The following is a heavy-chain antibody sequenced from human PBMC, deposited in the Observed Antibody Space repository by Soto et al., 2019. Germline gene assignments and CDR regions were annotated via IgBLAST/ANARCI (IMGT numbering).Heavy chain of an antibody. CDR1: GFTFSSYA. J-gene: IGHJ4*02. D-gene: IGHD3-3*01. CDR3: ARSFYYDFWSGYYPPYYFDY. CDR2: ISGSGGST. V-gene: IGHV3-23*01. Sequence: GGSLRLSCAASGFTFSSYAMSWVRQAPGKGLEWVSAISGSGGSTYYADSVKGRFTISRDNSKNTLYLQMNSLRAEDTAVYYCARSFYYDFWSGYYPPYYFDYWGQGTLVTVSS.